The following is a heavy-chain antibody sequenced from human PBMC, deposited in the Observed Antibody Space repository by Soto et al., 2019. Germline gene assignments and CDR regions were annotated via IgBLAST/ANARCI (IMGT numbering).Heavy chain of an antibody. V-gene: IGHV3-30*18. CDR1: GFTFRNYV. J-gene: IGHJ4*02. CDR3: AKEPPLGLDSSGYYY. D-gene: IGHD3-22*01. Sequence: GVSLRLSCAASGFTFRNYVMHWVRQAPGKGLEWVAVISSDGSNKYYADSVKGRFTISRDNSKNTLYLQMNSLRAEDTAVYYCAKEPPLGLDSSGYYYWGQGTLVTVSS. CDR2: ISSDGSNK.